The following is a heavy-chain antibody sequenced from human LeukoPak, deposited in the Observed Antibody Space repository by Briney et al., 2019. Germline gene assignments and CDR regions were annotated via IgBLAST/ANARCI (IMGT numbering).Heavy chain of an antibody. CDR2: ISTSSIYI. CDR3: ARGNTNYGGYFDY. CDR1: GFTFSSHS. V-gene: IGHV3-21*01. Sequence: WGSLRLSCAASGFTFSSHSMNWVRQAPGKGLEWVSSISTSSIYIYYADSVKGRFTISRDNAKNSLSLQMNSLRAEDTAIYHCARGNTNYGGYFDYWGQGTLVTVSS. J-gene: IGHJ4*02. D-gene: IGHD4-23*01.